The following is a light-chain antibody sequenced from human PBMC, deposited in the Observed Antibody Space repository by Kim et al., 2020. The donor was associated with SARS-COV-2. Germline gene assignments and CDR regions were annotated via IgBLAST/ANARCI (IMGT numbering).Light chain of an antibody. CDR2: GAS. CDR3: QQYKSYPLT. CDR1: QGISNS. V-gene: IGKV1-16*02. J-gene: IGKJ4*01. Sequence: ASVGDRVTITCRARQGISNSLAWFQQKPEKAPKSLISGASSLQSGVPSKFSGSGSGTDFTLTISGLHPEDFATYYCQQYKSYPLTFGGGTKVDIK.